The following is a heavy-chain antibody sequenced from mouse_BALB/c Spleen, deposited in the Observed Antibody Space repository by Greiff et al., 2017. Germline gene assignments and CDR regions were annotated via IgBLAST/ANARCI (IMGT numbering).Heavy chain of an antibody. Sequence: VQLKESGPGLVKPSQSLSLTCSVTGYSITSGYYWNWIRQFPGNKLEWMGYISYDGSNNYNPSLKNRISITRDTSKNQFFLKLNSVTTEDTATYYCARDYGSSHLFAYWGQGTLVTVSA. CDR1: GYSITSGYY. V-gene: IGHV3-6*02. D-gene: IGHD1-1*01. CDR3: ARDYGSSHLFAY. CDR2: ISYDGSN. J-gene: IGHJ3*01.